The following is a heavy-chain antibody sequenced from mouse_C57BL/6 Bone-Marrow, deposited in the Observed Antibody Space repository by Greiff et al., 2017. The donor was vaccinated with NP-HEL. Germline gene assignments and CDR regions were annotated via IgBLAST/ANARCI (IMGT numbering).Heavy chain of an antibody. CDR2: IYPRSGNT. CDR1: GYTFTSYG. J-gene: IGHJ3*01. D-gene: IGHD1-1*01. Sequence: VKLMESGAELARPGASVKLSCKASGYTFTSYGISWVKQRTGQGLEWIGEIYPRSGNTYYNEKFKGKATLTADKSSSTAYMELRSLTSEDSAVYFCARSHYYYGWWFAYWGQGTLVTVSA. CDR3: ARSHYYYGWWFAY. V-gene: IGHV1-81*01.